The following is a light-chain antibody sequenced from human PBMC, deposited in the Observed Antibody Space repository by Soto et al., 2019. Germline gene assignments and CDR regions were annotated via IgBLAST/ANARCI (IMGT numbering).Light chain of an antibody. Sequence: QSALTQPPSVSGAPGQRVTISRTGSSSNIGAGYDVHWYQQLPGTAPKLLIYGNSNRPSGVPDRFSGSKSGTSASLAITGLQAEDEADYYCQSYDSSLSGYVVFGGGTKLTVL. CDR1: SSNIGAGYD. CDR3: QSYDSSLSGYVV. J-gene: IGLJ2*01. V-gene: IGLV1-40*01. CDR2: GNS.